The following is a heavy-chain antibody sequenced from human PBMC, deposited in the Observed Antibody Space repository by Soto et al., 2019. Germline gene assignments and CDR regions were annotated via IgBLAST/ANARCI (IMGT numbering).Heavy chain of an antibody. D-gene: IGHD6-19*01. Sequence: SETLSLTCTVSCGSISSYYWSCIRQPPWKGLEWIGYIYYSGSTNYNPSLKSRVTISVETSNKQFSLKLSSVTAADTAVYYCARGIPVSGSFQYWGKGNLVTVSS. V-gene: IGHV4-59*12. CDR2: IYYSGST. CDR1: CGSISSYY. CDR3: ARGIPVSGSFQY. J-gene: IGHJ4*02.